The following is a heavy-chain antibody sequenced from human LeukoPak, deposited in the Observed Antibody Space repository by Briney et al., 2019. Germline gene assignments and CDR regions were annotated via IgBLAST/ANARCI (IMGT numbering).Heavy chain of an antibody. J-gene: IGHJ4*02. CDR2: INPNGGGT. Sequence: EASVKVSCKASGYPFISYYIHWVRQAPGQGLEWMGMINPNGGGTNYAQKFQGRVTMTRDTSISTAYMELSRLRSDDTAVYYCARVKGYSSGWAIDYWGQGTLVTVSS. CDR1: GYPFISYY. V-gene: IGHV1-2*02. CDR3: ARVKGYSSGWAIDY. D-gene: IGHD6-19*01.